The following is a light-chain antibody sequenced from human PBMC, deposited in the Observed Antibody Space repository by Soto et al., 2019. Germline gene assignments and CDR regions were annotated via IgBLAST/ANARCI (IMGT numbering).Light chain of an antibody. J-gene: IGLJ2*01. V-gene: IGLV2-23*01. CDR2: EGN. Sequence: QSALTQPASVSGSPGQSITISCTGTSGDIGTYNLVSWYQQHPGRAPKLFIFEGNKRPSGVSNRFSASKSGNTASLAVSGLQAEDEADYHCCSYAGRSTVICGGGTKLTVL. CDR1: SGDIGTYNL. CDR3: CSYAGRSTVI.